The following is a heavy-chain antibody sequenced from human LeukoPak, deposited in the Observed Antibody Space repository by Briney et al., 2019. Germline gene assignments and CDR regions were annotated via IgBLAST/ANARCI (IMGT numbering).Heavy chain of an antibody. CDR1: GGSISSSNW. Sequence: PSETLSLTCAVSGGSISSSNWWSWVRQPPGKGLEWIGEIYHSGSTNYNPFLKSRVTISVDTSNNQVSLKLSSVTAADTAVYYCARGGYSYYHGNFYYYNYMDVWGKGTTVTISS. V-gene: IGHV4-4*02. D-gene: IGHD4-11*01. CDR2: IYHSGST. CDR3: ARGGYSYYHGNFYYYNYMDV. J-gene: IGHJ6*03.